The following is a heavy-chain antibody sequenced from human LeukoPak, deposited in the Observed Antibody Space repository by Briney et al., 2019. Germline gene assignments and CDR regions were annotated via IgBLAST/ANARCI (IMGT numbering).Heavy chain of an antibody. J-gene: IGHJ5*02. Sequence: PGGSLRLSCAASGFTFSDYYMSWIRQAPGKGLEWVSYISSSGSTIYYADSVKGRFTISRDNAKNSLYPQMNSLRADDTAVYYCARDIGLRKAAPPGWFDPWGQGALVTVSS. V-gene: IGHV3-11*04. D-gene: IGHD6-6*01. CDR2: ISSSGSTI. CDR1: GFTFSDYY. CDR3: ARDIGLRKAAPPGWFDP.